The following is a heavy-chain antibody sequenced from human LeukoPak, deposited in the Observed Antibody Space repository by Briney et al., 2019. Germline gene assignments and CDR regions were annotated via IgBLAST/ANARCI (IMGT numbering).Heavy chain of an antibody. CDR2: INWSGGRP. J-gene: IGHJ4*02. D-gene: IGHD6-25*01. V-gene: IGHV3-20*04. Sequence: GGSLRLSCAASGFTFDDYGMSWVRQAAGEGLEWVSGINWSGGRPGSADSVKGRFTIFRDNAKNSLYLQMNSLRAEDTALYYCAREKGIAAGYWDYWGQGTLVTVSS. CDR1: GFTFDDYG. CDR3: AREKGIAAGYWDY.